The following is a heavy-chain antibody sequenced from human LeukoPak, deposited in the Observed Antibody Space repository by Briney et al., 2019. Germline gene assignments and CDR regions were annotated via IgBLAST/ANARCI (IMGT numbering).Heavy chain of an antibody. CDR2: IKQDGSEI. J-gene: IGHJ6*04. V-gene: IGHV3-7*01. D-gene: IGHD6-13*01. CDR3: ARDQPTIAAAPLDV. Sequence: GGTLRLSCAASGFTFSSYGMSWVRQAPGKGLEWVANIKQDGSEIYYVDSVKGRFTISRDNAKNSLYLQMNSLRAEDTAVYYCARDQPTIAAAPLDVWGKGTTVTVSS. CDR1: GFTFSSYG.